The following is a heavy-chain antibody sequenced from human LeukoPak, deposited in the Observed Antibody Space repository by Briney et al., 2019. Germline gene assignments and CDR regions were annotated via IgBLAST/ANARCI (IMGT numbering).Heavy chain of an antibody. V-gene: IGHV3-23*01. CDR3: AKVVGTGTAPTDY. Sequence: GGSLRLSCAASGFTFNKYAMTWVRQAPGKGLVWVAVISASGDNTDYADSVKGRFTISRDNSKNTLSLQMNSLRVEDTAVYYCAKVVGTGTAPTDYWGQGTLVTVSS. J-gene: IGHJ4*02. CDR2: ISASGDNT. D-gene: IGHD1-1*01. CDR1: GFTFNKYA.